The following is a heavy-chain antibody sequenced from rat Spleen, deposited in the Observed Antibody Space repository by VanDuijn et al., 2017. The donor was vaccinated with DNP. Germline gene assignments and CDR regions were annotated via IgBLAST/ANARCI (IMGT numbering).Heavy chain of an antibody. D-gene: IGHD1-7*01. J-gene: IGHJ2*01. V-gene: IGHV5S10*01. CDR1: GFTFSDYY. CDR2: IVYDVSRT. CDR3: AIWGGDHFDY. Sequence: EVQLVESGGGLVQPGRSLRLSCAASGFTFSDYYMAWVRQAPTKGMGWVATIVYDVSRTYYRNFVKGRFNISRDNAKSTLYLQMNSLSSEYMYTYYCAIWGGDHFDYWGQGVMVTVSS.